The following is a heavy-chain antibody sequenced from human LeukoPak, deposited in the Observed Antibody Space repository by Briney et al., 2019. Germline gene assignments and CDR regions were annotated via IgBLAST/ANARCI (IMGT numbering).Heavy chain of an antibody. Sequence: PSQTLSLTCTVSGGPISSGSYYWSWIRQPAGKGLEWIGRIYTSGSTNYNPSLNSRVTISVDTSKNQFSLKLSSVTAADTAVYYCARDLGWFGELISHTSWFDPWGQGTLVTVSS. CDR1: GGPISSGSYY. V-gene: IGHV4-61*02. D-gene: IGHD3-10*01. CDR3: ARDLGWFGELISHTSWFDP. J-gene: IGHJ5*02. CDR2: IYTSGST.